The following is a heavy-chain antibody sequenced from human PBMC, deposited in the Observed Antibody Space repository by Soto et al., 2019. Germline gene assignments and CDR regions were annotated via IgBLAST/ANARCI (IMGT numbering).Heavy chain of an antibody. Sequence: QVQLVQSGAEVKKPGASVKVSCKASGYTFTSYYMHWVRQAPGQGLEWMGIINPSGGSTSYAQKFQGRVTMTRDTSTSTVYMELSSLRSEDTAAYYCARRGIYGDSFDAFDIWGQGTMVTVSS. CDR3: ARRGIYGDSFDAFDI. V-gene: IGHV1-46*01. CDR1: GYTFTSYY. CDR2: INPSGGST. J-gene: IGHJ3*02. D-gene: IGHD4-17*01.